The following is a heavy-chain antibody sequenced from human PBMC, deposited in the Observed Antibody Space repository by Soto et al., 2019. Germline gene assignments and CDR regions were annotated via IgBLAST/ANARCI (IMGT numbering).Heavy chain of an antibody. D-gene: IGHD3-3*01. V-gene: IGHV3-30-3*01. CDR2: ISYDGSNK. CDR1: GFTFSSYA. Sequence: AGGSLRLSCAASGFTFSSYAMHWVRQAPGKGLEWVAVISYDGSNKYYADSVKGRFTISRDNSKNTLYLQMNSLRAEDTAVYYCARTAFVGVVTSYYGMDVWGQGTTVTVSS. CDR3: ARTAFVGVVTSYYGMDV. J-gene: IGHJ6*02.